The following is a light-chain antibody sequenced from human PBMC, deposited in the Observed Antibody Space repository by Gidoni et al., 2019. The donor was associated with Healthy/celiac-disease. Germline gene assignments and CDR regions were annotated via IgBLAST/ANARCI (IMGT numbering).Light chain of an antibody. V-gene: IGLV2-23*02. CDR3: CSYAGSSTWV. Sequence: ALSQPASGAGPPGQSITISCTGTSSDVGSYNLVSWYQQHPGKAPKLMIYEVRKRPSGVSTRFSGSKSGNTASLTLSGLQAEDEADYHCCSYAGSSTWVFGGGTKLTVL. J-gene: IGLJ3*02. CDR2: EVR. CDR1: SSDVGSYNL.